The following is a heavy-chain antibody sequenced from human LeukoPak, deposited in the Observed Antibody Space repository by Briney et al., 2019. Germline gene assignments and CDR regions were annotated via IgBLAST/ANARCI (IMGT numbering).Heavy chain of an antibody. CDR1: GYSISSAYY. D-gene: IGHD5-18*01. J-gene: IGHJ4*02. V-gene: IGHV4-38-2*02. CDR2: ISRNGNT. CDR3: ARHFPGEYNYGLFDY. Sequence: SETLSLTCTVSGYSISSAYYWGWIRQPPGKGLECIGGISRNGNTYYNPSLKSRVSISMDTSKNQFSLKLTSVTAADTAVYNCARHFPGEYNYGLFDYWGQGALVTVSS.